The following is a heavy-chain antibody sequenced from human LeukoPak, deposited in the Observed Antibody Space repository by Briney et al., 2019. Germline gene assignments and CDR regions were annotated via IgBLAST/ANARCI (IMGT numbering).Heavy chain of an antibody. Sequence: ASVKVSCKASGYTFTSYDIHWVRQATGQGLEWMGWMNPNSGNTGYAQKFQGRVTMTRNTSISTAYMELSSLRSEDTAVYYCARGFTMIVASLGYWGQGTLVTVSS. V-gene: IGHV1-8*01. D-gene: IGHD3-22*01. CDR3: ARGFTMIVASLGY. J-gene: IGHJ4*02. CDR2: MNPNSGNT. CDR1: GYTFTSYD.